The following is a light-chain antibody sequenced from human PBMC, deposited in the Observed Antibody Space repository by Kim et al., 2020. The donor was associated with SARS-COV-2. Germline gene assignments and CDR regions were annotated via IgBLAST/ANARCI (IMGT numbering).Light chain of an antibody. CDR1: NNNVGNEG. Sequence: QAGLTQPPSVSKGLRQTATLTCTGNNNNVGNEGAAWLQQHQGHPPKLLFYMNNDRPSGISERLSASRSGNTASLTITGLQPEDEADYFCSAWDTSLSAWVFGGGTQLTVL. CDR2: MNN. J-gene: IGLJ3*02. CDR3: SAWDTSLSAWV. V-gene: IGLV10-54*01.